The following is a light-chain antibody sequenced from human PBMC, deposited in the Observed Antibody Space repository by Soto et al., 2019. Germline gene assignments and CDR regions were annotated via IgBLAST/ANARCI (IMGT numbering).Light chain of an antibody. Sequence: SYELTQPPSVSVAPGKTARITCGGSNIGSKSVHWYQQKPGQAPVLVIYYDSDRPSGIPERFSGSNSGNTATLTISRVEAGDEADNYCQVSDSSSDHHVVFGGGTQLTVL. J-gene: IGLJ2*01. CDR3: QVSDSSSDHHVV. CDR1: NIGSKS. V-gene: IGLV3-21*04. CDR2: YDS.